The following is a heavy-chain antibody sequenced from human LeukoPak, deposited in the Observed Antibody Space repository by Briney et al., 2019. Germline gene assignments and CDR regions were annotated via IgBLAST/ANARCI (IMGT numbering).Heavy chain of an antibody. J-gene: IGHJ6*02. V-gene: IGHV4-59*11. CDR3: ARSLSTGPSAAGDAFYFYYGLDV. CDR2: IYYRGST. Sequence: SETLSLTCTVSGVSISSHYWSWIRQPPGKGLEWIAYIYYRGSTNYNPSLTSRVTISVDASKNQFSLKLTSVTAADTAVYYCARSLSTGPSAAGDAFYFYYGLDVWGQGTTVTVSS. CDR1: GVSISSHY. D-gene: IGHD6-13*01.